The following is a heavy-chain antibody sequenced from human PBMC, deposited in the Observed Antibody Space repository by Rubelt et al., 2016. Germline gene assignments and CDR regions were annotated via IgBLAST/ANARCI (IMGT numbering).Heavy chain of an antibody. D-gene: IGHD6-13*01. CDR2: ISGSGGNT. J-gene: IGHJ4*02. CDR3: ARCSRQLVLDGFDY. Sequence: VQLLDSGGGLVQPGGSLRLSCATSGFTFSNYAMSWVRQAPGKGLEWVSAISGSGGNTYYADFAKGRFTISRDNAKNSLYLQMNSLRAEDTAVYYCARCSRQLVLDGFDYWGQGTLVTVSS. V-gene: IGHV3-23*01. CDR1: GFTFSNYA.